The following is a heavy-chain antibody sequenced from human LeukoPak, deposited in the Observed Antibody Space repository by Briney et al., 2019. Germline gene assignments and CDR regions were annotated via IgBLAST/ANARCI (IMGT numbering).Heavy chain of an antibody. CDR3: ARDKSRGWPFDY. J-gene: IGHJ4*02. Sequence: GGSLRLSCAASGFTFSSYTMSWVRQAPGKGLEWVSAINKSGGSTYYAGSVKGRFTISRDNSKNTLYLQMNSLRAEDTAVYYCARDKSRGWPFDYWGQGTLVAVSS. CDR2: INKSGGST. D-gene: IGHD6-19*01. V-gene: IGHV3-23*01. CDR1: GFTFSSYT.